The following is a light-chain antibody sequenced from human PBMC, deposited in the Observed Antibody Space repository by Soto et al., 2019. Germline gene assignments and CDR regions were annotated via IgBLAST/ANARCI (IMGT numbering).Light chain of an antibody. CDR2: EVS. V-gene: IGLV2-8*01. CDR3: ISYAGIYNLGV. Sequence: QSALTQPPSSSGSPGQSVTISCTGTSSDVGGYNYVSWYQQHPGKAPKLMIYEVSKWPSGVPDRFSCSKSGNTASLTVSGLQAEDEADYYCISYAGIYNLGVFGGGTKFPVL. CDR1: SSDVGGYNY. J-gene: IGLJ3*02.